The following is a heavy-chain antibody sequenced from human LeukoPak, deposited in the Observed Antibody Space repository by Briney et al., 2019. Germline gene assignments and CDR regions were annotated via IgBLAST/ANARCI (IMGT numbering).Heavy chain of an antibody. CDR3: ARVWSRTFSGHDTRLMGDFDY. CDR2: INHSGST. D-gene: IGHD3-16*01. V-gene: IGHV4-34*01. CDR1: GGSFSGYY. J-gene: IGHJ4*02. Sequence: PSETLSLTCAVYGGSFSGYYWSWIRQPPGKGLEWIGEINHSGSTNYNPSLKSRVTISVDTSKNQFSLKLSSVTAADMAVYYCARVWSRTFSGHDTRLMGDFDYWGQGTLVTVSS.